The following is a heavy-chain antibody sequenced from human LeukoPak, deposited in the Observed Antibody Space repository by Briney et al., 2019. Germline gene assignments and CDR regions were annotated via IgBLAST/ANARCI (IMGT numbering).Heavy chain of an antibody. Sequence: GASVKVSCKASGYTFTRYDINWVRQATGQGLEWMGWMNPNSGNTGYAQKFQGRVTMTRNTSISTAYMELSSLRSEDTAVYYCARVRSTTPRNKHYYYMDVWGKGTTVTVSS. J-gene: IGHJ6*03. CDR1: GYTFTRYD. CDR3: ARVRSTTPRNKHYYYMDV. V-gene: IGHV1-8*01. D-gene: IGHD1-1*01. CDR2: MNPNSGNT.